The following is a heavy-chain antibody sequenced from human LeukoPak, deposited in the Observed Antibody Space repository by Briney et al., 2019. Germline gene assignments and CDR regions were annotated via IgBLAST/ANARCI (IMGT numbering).Heavy chain of an antibody. D-gene: IGHD2-8*01. CDR1: GLTFSSYS. CDR2: ISSSSRYI. Sequence: PGGSLRLSCAASGLTFSSYSMNWVRQAPGKGLEWVSSISSSSRYIYYADSVKGRFTISRDNAKNPLYLQMNSLRAEDTAVYYCAGNYDQYAKPPTPHDYWGQGTLVTVSS. J-gene: IGHJ4*02. V-gene: IGHV3-21*01. CDR3: AGNYDQYAKPPTPHDY.